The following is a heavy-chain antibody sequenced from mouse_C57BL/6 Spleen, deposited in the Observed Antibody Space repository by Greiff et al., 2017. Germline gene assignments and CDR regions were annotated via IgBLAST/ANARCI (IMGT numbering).Heavy chain of an antibody. J-gene: IGHJ2*01. CDR1: GYTFTSYW. Sequence: QVQLKQPGAELVKPGASVKLSCKASGYTFTSYWMQWVKQRPGQGLEWIGEIDPSESYTNYNQKFKGKATLTVDTSSSPAYMQLSSLTSEDSAVYYCARGLRDYWGQGTTLTVSS. CDR3: ARGLRDY. D-gene: IGHD1-1*01. V-gene: IGHV1-50*01. CDR2: IDPSESYT.